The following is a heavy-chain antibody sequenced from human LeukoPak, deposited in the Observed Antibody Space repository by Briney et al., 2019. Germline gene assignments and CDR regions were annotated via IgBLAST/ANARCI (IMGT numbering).Heavy chain of an antibody. J-gene: IGHJ5*02. CDR3: AKGYYDILTDYFHNWFNP. D-gene: IGHD3-9*01. CDR1: GLSFSTYA. CDR2: ISGRGGST. V-gene: IGHV3-23*01. Sequence: GGSLRLSCAASGLSFSTYAMSWVRQAPGVGLEWVSTISGRGGSTFYADSVKGRFTISRDNSKNTLYLQMNSLRADDTAVYYCAKGYYDILTDYFHNWFNPWGQGTLVIVSS.